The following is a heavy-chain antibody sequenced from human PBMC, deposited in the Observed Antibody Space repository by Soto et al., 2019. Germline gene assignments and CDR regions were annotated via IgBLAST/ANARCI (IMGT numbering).Heavy chain of an antibody. J-gene: IGHJ4*02. CDR3: ARVWLGAYDY. D-gene: IGHD6-19*01. V-gene: IGHV1-69*01. CDR2: IIPTLGTP. CDR1: GGIFSNFA. Sequence: QVQLVQSGAEVKKPGSSVKVSCKASGGIFSNFAFNWMRQAPGQGLEWMGGIIPTLGTPHYAQKFLGRVTITADESPRTVYMEMSSLTVEDPAVYYCARVWLGAYDYWGQGTLVIVSS.